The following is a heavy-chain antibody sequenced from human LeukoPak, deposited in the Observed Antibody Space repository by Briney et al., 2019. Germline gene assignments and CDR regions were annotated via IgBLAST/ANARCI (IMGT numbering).Heavy chain of an antibody. Sequence: GGSLRLSCAASGFTFSSYEMNWVRQAPGKGLEWVSYISSSGSTIYYADSVKGRFTISRDNAKNSLYLQMNSLRAEDTAVYYCARAEYYYGSGRRKDAFDIWGQGTMVTVSS. CDR2: ISSSGSTI. CDR1: GFTFSSYE. CDR3: ARAEYYYGSGRRKDAFDI. J-gene: IGHJ3*02. D-gene: IGHD3-10*01. V-gene: IGHV3-48*03.